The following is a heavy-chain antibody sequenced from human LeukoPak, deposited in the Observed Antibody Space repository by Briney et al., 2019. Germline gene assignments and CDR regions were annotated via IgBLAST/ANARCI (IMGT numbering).Heavy chain of an antibody. Sequence: HGESLKISCKGSGYDFATYWIGWVRQTPGKGLEWVGIIYPAGSDTRYSPSFQGHVTISADYSISTAYLQWSSLKASDTAIYYCARTLQSYGHNYFDPWGQGTLVTVSS. D-gene: IGHD3-16*01. CDR3: ARTLQSYGHNYFDP. CDR1: GYDFATYW. J-gene: IGHJ5*02. V-gene: IGHV5-51*01. CDR2: IYPAGSDT.